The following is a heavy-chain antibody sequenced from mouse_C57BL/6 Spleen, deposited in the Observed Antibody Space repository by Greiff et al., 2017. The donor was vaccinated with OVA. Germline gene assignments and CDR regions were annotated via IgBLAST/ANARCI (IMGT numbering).Heavy chain of an antibody. CDR3: ARSLNWDGYAMDY. CDR1: GFTFTDYY. CDR2: IRNKANGYTT. D-gene: IGHD4-1*02. J-gene: IGHJ4*01. Sequence: EVKLMESGGGLVQPGGSLSLSCAASGFTFTDYYMSWVRQPPGKALEWLGFIRNKANGYTTEYSASVKGRFTISRDNSQSILYLQMNALRAKDSATYYCARSLNWDGYAMDYWGQGTSVTVSS. V-gene: IGHV7-3*01.